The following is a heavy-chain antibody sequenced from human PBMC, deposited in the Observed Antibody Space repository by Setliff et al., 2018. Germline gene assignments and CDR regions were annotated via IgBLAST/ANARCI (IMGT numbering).Heavy chain of an antibody. V-gene: IGHV5-51*01. Sequence: PGESLKISCKGSGYSFTDYWIAWVRQTPGKGLEWMGTIYPGNADTRYSPSFQGQVTISTDTSINTAYLQWSSLKASDTAMYYCARRTSQIRYFDWSYPHDAFDIWGQGTMVTVSS. CDR3: ARRTSQIRYFDWSYPHDAFDI. CDR2: IYPGNADT. CDR1: GYSFTDYW. D-gene: IGHD3-9*01. J-gene: IGHJ3*02.